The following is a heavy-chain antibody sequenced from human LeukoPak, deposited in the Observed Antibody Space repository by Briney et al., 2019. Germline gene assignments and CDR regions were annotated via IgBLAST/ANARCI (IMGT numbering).Heavy chain of an antibody. CDR2: IDWDDDK. CDR3: ARDLSGYPFDY. J-gene: IGHJ4*02. V-gene: IGHV2-70*04. CDR1: GFSLSTGGVR. D-gene: IGHD5-18*01. Sequence: SGPTLVNPTQTLTLTCTFSGFSLSTGGVRVSWIRQPPGKALEWLARIDWDDDKFYNTSLKTRLTNSKDTSKNQVVLTMTNMDPVDTATYYCARDLSGYPFDYWGQGTLVTVSS.